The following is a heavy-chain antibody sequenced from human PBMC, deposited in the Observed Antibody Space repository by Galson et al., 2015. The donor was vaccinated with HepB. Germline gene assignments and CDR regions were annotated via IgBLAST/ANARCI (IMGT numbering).Heavy chain of an antibody. D-gene: IGHD5-18*01. CDR2: IHHSGNT. J-gene: IGHJ4*02. CDR1: GGSISTNNYY. Sequence: LSLTCTVSGGSISTNNYYWSWIRQPPGKGLEWIGYIHHSGNTHYKPSLKSRVTISIDTSKNHFSLKLNSVTAADTALYFCARGRGGYSQGYYFEYWGQGTLVTVSS. CDR3: ARGRGGYSQGYYFEY. V-gene: IGHV4-30-4*01.